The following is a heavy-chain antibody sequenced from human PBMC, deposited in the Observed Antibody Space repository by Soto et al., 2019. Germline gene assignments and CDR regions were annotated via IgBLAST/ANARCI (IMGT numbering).Heavy chain of an antibody. CDR2: IIPIFGTA. V-gene: IGHV1-69*13. D-gene: IGHD3-10*01. CDR3: ARLQMELDYYYYGMDV. CDR1: GGTFSSYA. Sequence: SVKVSCKASGGTFSSYAISWVRQAPGQGLEWMGGIIPIFGTANYAQKFQGRVTITADESTSTAYMELSSLRSEDTAVYYCARLQMELDYYYYGMDVWGQGTTVTVSS. J-gene: IGHJ6*02.